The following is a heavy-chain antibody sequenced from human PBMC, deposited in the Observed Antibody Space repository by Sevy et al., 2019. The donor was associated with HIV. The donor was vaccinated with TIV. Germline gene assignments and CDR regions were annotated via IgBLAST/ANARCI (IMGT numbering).Heavy chain of an antibody. Sequence: GGCLRLSCAASGFTFSSYSMNWVRQAPGKGLEWVSSISGISNYIYYADSMKDRFTVSRDNARNSLYLQMNSLRAEVTAVHYCARNNCSITNCYMGDVFDIWGQGTMVTVSS. CDR3: ARNNCSITNCYMGDVFDI. CDR2: ISGISNYI. J-gene: IGHJ3*02. D-gene: IGHD2-2*02. CDR1: GFTFSSYS. V-gene: IGHV3-21*01.